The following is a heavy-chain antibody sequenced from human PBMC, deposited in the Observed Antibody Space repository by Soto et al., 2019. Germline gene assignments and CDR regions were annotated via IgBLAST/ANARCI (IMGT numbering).Heavy chain of an antibody. J-gene: IGHJ6*02. CDR1: GGSISSSSYY. Sequence: PSETLSLTCTVSGGSISSSSYYWGWIRQPPGKGLEWIGSIYYSGSTYYNPSLKSRVTISVDTSKNQFSLKLSSVTAADTAVYYCARPAYSNLYYYGMDVWGQGTTVTVSS. CDR2: IYYSGST. D-gene: IGHD4-4*01. CDR3: ARPAYSNLYYYGMDV. V-gene: IGHV4-39*01.